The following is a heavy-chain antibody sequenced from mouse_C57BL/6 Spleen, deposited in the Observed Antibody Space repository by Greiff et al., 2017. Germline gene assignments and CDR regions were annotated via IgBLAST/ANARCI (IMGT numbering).Heavy chain of an antibody. V-gene: IGHV1-31*01. CDR3: ARQERWLLREMDY. CDR1: GYSFTGYY. Sequence: VQLQQSGPELVKPGASVKISCKASGYSFTGYYMHWVKQSHGNILDWIGYIYHYNGVSSYNQKFKGKATLTVVKSSSTAYMELRSLTSEDSAVYYCARQERWLLREMDYWGQGTSVTVSS. J-gene: IGHJ4*01. CDR2: IYHYNGVS. D-gene: IGHD2-3*01.